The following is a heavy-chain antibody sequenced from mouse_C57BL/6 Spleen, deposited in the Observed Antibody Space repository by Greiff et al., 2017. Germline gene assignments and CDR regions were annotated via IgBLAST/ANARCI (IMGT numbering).Heavy chain of an antibody. CDR2: IYPGDGDT. CDR3: AREGGSSYPYYAMDY. J-gene: IGHJ4*01. Sequence: QVQLKESGPELVKPGASVKISCKASGYAFSSSWMNWVKQRPGKGLEWIGRIYPGDGDTNYNGKFKGKATLTADKPSSTAYMQLSSLTSEDSAVYFCAREGGSSYPYYAMDYWGQGTSVTVSS. CDR1: GYAFSSSW. V-gene: IGHV1-82*01. D-gene: IGHD1-1*01.